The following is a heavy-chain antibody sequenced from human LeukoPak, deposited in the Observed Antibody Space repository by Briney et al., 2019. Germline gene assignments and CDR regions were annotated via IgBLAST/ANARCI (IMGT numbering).Heavy chain of an antibody. J-gene: IGHJ6*02. Sequence: GGSLRLSCVASGFTFSDYYMSWIRQAPGKGLEWVSYISSSGSTIYYADSVKGRFTISRDNAKNSLYLQMNSLRAEDTAVYHCARTHCSSTSCYSGEEGYGMDVWGQGTTVTVSS. D-gene: IGHD2-2*01. CDR1: GFTFSDYY. V-gene: IGHV3-11*01. CDR3: ARTHCSSTSCYSGEEGYGMDV. CDR2: ISSSGSTI.